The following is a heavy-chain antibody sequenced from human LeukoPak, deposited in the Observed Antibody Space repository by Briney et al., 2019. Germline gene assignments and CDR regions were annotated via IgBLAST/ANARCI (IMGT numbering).Heavy chain of an antibody. D-gene: IGHD5-24*01. J-gene: IGHJ4*02. Sequence: PSETLSLTCTVSGGSISSYYWSWIRQPPGKGLEWIGYIYYSGSTNYNPSLKSRVTISVDTSKNQFSLKLSSVTAADTAVYYCARMARSIYFDYWGQGTLVTVSS. CDR2: IYYSGST. CDR3: ARMARSIYFDY. CDR1: GGSISSYY. V-gene: IGHV4-59*01.